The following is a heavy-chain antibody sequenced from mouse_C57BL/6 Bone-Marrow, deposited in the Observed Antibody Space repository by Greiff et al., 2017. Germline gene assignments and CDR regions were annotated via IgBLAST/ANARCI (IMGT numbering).Heavy chain of an antibody. CDR2: MNPNGGSP. CDR1: GYTFTNYW. Sequence: QVQLQQPGAELVKPGASVKLSCKASGYTFTNYWMHWVKQRPGQGLEWIGMMNPNGGSPDYNEKFKSEATLSVDKSSRTDYMELSSLTTEDSAVYYCARSYDYDDYTMDYWGQGTSVTVSS. J-gene: IGHJ4*01. D-gene: IGHD2-4*01. CDR3: ARSYDYDDYTMDY. V-gene: IGHV1-64*01.